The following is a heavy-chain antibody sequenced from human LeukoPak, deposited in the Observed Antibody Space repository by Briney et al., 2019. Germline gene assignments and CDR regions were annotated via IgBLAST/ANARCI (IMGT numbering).Heavy chain of an antibody. D-gene: IGHD3-10*01. V-gene: IGHV1-8*01. CDR1: GFTFTSYD. CDR3: ARGGVRGVIFPYNWFDP. J-gene: IGHJ5*02. Sequence: ASVKVSCKASGFTFTSYDINWVRQASGQGLEWMGWMNPNNDNTGYAQKFQGRVTMTRDTSISTAYMELRGLRSEDTAVYYCARGGVRGVIFPYNWFDPWGQGTLVTVSS. CDR2: MNPNNDNT.